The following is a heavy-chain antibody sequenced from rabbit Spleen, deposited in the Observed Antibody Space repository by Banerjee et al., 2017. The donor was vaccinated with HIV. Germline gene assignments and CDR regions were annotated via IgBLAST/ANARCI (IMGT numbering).Heavy chain of an antibody. Sequence: QEQLEESGGGLVQPGASLTLTCTASGIDLSRYYYMCWVRQAPGKGLEWIACIGIGTATNTYSANWAKGRFTISKTSSTTVTLQMTSLTAADTATYFCARGSAAMTLVITGFYFNLWGPGTLVTVS. J-gene: IGHJ4*01. D-gene: IGHD2-1*01. CDR3: ARGSAAMTLVITGFYFNL. CDR1: GIDLSRYYY. V-gene: IGHV1S45*01. CDR2: IGIGTATNT.